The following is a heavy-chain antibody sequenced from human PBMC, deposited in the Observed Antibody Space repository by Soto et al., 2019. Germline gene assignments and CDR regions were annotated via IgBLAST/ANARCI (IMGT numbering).Heavy chain of an antibody. CDR3: AKSVEGSGSYILGGGDWFDP. Sequence: EVQLLESGGGLVQPGGSLRLSCAASGIIFNNLAMSWVRQAPGKGLEWVSAISATGGSTYYADSVKGRFTISRDNSKNILYLQMNSLRVEDTAIYYCAKSVEGSGSYILGGGDWFDPWGQGTLVTVSS. V-gene: IGHV3-23*01. D-gene: IGHD3-10*01. CDR1: GIIFNNLA. J-gene: IGHJ5*02. CDR2: ISATGGST.